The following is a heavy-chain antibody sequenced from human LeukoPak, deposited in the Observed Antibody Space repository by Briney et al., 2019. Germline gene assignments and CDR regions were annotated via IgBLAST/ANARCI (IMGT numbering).Heavy chain of an antibody. CDR2: IYPGDSDT. J-gene: IGHJ4*02. CDR1: GYSFTTYW. Sequence: GASLQISCQGSGYSFTTYWIGRVRQLPGKGLEWMGIIYPGDSDTRYSPSFQGQVTISADKYISTPYLQWSSLKASDTAMYYCARAGDGSFSFDYWGQGTLVTVSS. CDR3: ARAGDGSFSFDY. V-gene: IGHV5-51*01. D-gene: IGHD1-26*01.